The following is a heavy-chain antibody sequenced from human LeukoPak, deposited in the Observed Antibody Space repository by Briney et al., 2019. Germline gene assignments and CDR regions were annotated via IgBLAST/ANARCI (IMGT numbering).Heavy chain of an antibody. V-gene: IGHV3-23*01. J-gene: IGHJ4*02. CDR3: ARSGVATCHY. CDR1: GFTFSNYA. CDR2: INPNDDGRS. Sequence: GGSLRLSCQASGFTFSNYAMSWIRQAPGKGLEWVSSINPNDDGRSFFANFVEGRSTISRDNSRSAVYLQMNNLRAEDTAVYYCARSGVATCHYWGQGILVTVSS. D-gene: IGHD2-15*01.